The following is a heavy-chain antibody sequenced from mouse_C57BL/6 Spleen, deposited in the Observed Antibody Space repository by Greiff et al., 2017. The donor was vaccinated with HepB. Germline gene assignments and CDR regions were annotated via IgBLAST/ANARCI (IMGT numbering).Heavy chain of an antibody. CDR2: IYPGDGDT. V-gene: IGHV1-82*01. CDR3: ALYDYDGGDFDY. Sequence: VKLMESGPELVKPGASVKISCKASGYAFSSSWMNWVKQRPGKGLEWIGRIYPGDGDTNYNGKFKGKATLTADKSSSTAYMQLSSLTSEDSAVYFGALYDYDGGDFDYWGQGTTLTVSS. J-gene: IGHJ2*01. D-gene: IGHD2-4*01. CDR1: GYAFSSSW.